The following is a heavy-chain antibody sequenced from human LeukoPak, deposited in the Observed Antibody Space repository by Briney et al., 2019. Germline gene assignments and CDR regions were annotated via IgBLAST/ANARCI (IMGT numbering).Heavy chain of an antibody. D-gene: IGHD3-22*01. Sequence: ASVKVSCKASGGTFSSYAISWVRQAPGPGLEWMGRIIPIFGTANYAQKFQGRVTITADKSTSTAYMELSSLRSEDTAVYYCATTRYYYDSSDAFDIWGQGTMVTVSS. CDR3: ATTRYYYDSSDAFDI. CDR2: IIPIFGTA. J-gene: IGHJ3*02. V-gene: IGHV1-69*06. CDR1: GGTFSSYA.